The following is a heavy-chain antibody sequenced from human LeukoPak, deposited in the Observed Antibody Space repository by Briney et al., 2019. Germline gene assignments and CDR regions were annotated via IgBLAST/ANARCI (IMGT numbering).Heavy chain of an antibody. CDR2: IIPIFGTA. CDR3: ARDQSAGHGALDY. D-gene: IGHD6-19*01. CDR1: GGTFSSYA. Sequence: SVKVSCKASGGTFSSYAISWVRQAPGQGLEWMGGIIPIFGTANYAQKFQGRVTITADKSTSTAYMELSSLRSEDTAVYYCARDQSAGHGALDYWGQGTLVTVSS. J-gene: IGHJ4*02. V-gene: IGHV1-69*06.